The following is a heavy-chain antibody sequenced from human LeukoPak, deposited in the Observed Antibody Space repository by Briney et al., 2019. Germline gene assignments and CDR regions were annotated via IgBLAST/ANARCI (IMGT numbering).Heavy chain of an antibody. D-gene: IGHD6-13*01. Sequence: PGGSLRLSCAASGFTFRDHYMDWIRQPPGKGLEWIGEINHSGSTNYNPSLKSRVTISVDTSKNQFSLKLSSVTAADTAVYYCARLVSSGSSSWFYYFDYWGQGTLVTVSS. CDR3: ARLVSSGSSSWFYYFDY. J-gene: IGHJ4*02. CDR1: GFTFRDHY. CDR2: INHSGST. V-gene: IGHV4-34*01.